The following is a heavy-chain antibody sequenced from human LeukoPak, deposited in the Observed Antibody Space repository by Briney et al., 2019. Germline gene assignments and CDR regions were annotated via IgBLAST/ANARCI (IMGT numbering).Heavy chain of an antibody. V-gene: IGHV1-69*04. CDR3: ARGRMTTVTTFWFDP. CDR1: GGTFSSYA. Sequence: SVKVSCKASGGTFSSYAISWVRQAPGQGLEWMGRIIPILGIANYAQKFQGRVTITADKSTSTAYMELSSLRSEDTAVYYCARGRMTTVTTFWFDPWGQGTLVTVSS. CDR2: IIPILGIA. J-gene: IGHJ5*02. D-gene: IGHD4-11*01.